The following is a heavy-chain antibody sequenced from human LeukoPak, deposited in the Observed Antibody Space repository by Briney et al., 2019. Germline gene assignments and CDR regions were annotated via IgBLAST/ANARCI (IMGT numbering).Heavy chain of an antibody. J-gene: IGHJ6*03. CDR3: ARVPDPRIAAADNYYYYYMDV. D-gene: IGHD6-13*01. V-gene: IGHV4-59*01. CDR2: IYYSGST. Sequence: SEALSLTRTGSRGSISRYFWRWLRQPPGKGVEWIGYIYYSGSTNYNPSLKSRVTISVDTSKNQFSLKLSSVTAADTAVYYCARVPDPRIAAADNYYYYYMDVWGKGTTVTVSS. CDR1: RGSISRYF.